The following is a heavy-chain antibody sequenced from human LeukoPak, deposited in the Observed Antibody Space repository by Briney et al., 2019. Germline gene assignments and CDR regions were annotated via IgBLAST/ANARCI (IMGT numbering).Heavy chain of an antibody. CDR1: GFTFSDYY. CDR3: ARVYIFYGDYGDY. CDR2: ISSSGSTI. Sequence: GGXXXLSCAASGFTFSDYYMSWLRQAPGKGLEGVSYISSSGSTIYYADSVKGGFNISRDKDKKSLYMQMNSLRAEDTAVYYCARVYIFYGDYGDYWGQGTLVTVSS. D-gene: IGHD4-17*01. V-gene: IGHV3-11*04. J-gene: IGHJ4*02.